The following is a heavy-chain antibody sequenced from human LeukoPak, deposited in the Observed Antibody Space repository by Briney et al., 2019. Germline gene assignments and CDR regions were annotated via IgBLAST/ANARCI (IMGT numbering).Heavy chain of an antibody. Sequence: ASVKVSCKASGYTFIDYYMHWVRQAPGQGLEWMGIINPRGGSTIYAQDFQGRVTLTRDTSTSKVYMELSSLRSEDTAVYYCARRYYDNSGHSYGYYFDYWGQGTLVTVSS. CDR2: INPRGGST. D-gene: IGHD3-22*01. V-gene: IGHV1-46*01. CDR3: ARRYYDNSGHSYGYYFDY. CDR1: GYTFIDYY. J-gene: IGHJ4*02.